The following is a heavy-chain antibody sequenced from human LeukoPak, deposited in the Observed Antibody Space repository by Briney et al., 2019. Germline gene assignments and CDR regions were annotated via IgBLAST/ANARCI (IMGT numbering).Heavy chain of an antibody. D-gene: IGHD3/OR15-3a*01. CDR1: GGSISSSSYY. J-gene: IGHJ4*02. CDR2: IYYSGST. CDR3: ARHGTGDFDY. V-gene: IGHV4-39*01. Sequence: SETLSLTCTVSGGSISSSSYYWGWIRQPPGKGLEWIGSIYYSGSTYYNPSLKSRVTISVDTSKNQFSLKLSSVTAADTAVYYCARHGTGDFDYWGRGTLVTVSS.